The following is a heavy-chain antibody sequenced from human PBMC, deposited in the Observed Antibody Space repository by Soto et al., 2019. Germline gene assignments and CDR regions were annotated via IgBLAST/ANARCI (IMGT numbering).Heavy chain of an antibody. CDR3: ARTPAGGSSTL. J-gene: IGHJ4*02. CDR1: GYTFPSYG. V-gene: IGHV1-18*01. D-gene: IGHD1-26*01. Sequence: QVQLVQSGAEMKKPGASVKVSCKASGYTFPSYGISWVRQAPGQGLEWMGWISAYNGNTHFAQKFQGRVTMTTDTSTTKSYMELRSLRSDDTAVYYCARTPAGGSSTLWGQGTLVTVSS. CDR2: ISAYNGNT.